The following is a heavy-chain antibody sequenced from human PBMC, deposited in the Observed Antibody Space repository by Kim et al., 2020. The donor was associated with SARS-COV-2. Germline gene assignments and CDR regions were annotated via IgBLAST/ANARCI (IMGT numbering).Heavy chain of an antibody. CDR2: IYFYVYK. V-gene: IGHV2-70*01. CDR3: ARGRYYYDF. CDR1: FFSLITILIF. J-gene: IGHJ4*02. Sequence: PTHTLTLTFTFSFFSLITILIFFNFILHPPFNSLYFLSLIYFYVYKHYITSLKTRLTISKDTSKNQVVLTMTNMDPVDTATYYCARGRYYYDFWGQGTLVTVSS.